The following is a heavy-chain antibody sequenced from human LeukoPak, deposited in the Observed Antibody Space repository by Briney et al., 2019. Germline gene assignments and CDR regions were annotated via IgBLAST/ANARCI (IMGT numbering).Heavy chain of an antibody. D-gene: IGHD4-17*01. J-gene: IGHJ4*02. CDR3: ARDQDYAFDY. V-gene: IGHV3-48*02. CDR2: IRERAI. Sequence: GGPWRFSGAALGFIFSFSSMNWFRQAPGKGLEWVAYIRERAIDYSDSVKGRFTISRDNAKNSLFLQMNSLRDDDTAVYYCARDQDYAFDYWGQGALVAVSS. CDR1: GFIFSFSS.